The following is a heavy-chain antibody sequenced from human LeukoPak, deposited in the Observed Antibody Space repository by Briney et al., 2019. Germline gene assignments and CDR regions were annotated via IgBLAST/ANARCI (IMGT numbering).Heavy chain of an antibody. J-gene: IGHJ4*02. CDR1: GFTFDDYA. V-gene: IGHV3-9*01. CDR3: AKGDSSGWYLPSDY. CDR2: ISWNSGSI. Sequence: PGGSLRLSCAASGFTFDDYAMHWVRQAPGKGLEWVSGISWNSGSIGYADSVKGRFTISRDNAKNSLYLQMNSLRAEDTALYYCAKGDSSGWYLPSDYWGQGTLVTVSS. D-gene: IGHD6-19*01.